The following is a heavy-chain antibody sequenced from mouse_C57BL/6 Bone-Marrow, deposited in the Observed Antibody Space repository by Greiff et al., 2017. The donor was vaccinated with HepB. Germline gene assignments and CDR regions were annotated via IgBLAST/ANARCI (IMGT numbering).Heavy chain of an antibody. CDR3: ARTSGYYYGISFDN. CDR1: GFTFSSYG. D-gene: IGHD1-1*01. V-gene: IGHV5-6*01. J-gene: IGHJ2*01. CDR2: ISSGGSYT. Sequence: EVQLVESGGDLVKPGGSLKLSCAASGFTFSSYGMSWVRQTPDKRLEWVATISSGGSYTYYPDSVKGRFTISRDNAKNTLYLQMSSLKSEDTAMYYGARTSGYYYGISFDNWGQGTTLTFPS.